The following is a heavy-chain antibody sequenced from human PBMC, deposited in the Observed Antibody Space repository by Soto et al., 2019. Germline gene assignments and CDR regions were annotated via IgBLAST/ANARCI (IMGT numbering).Heavy chain of an antibody. CDR2: ISAYNGNT. D-gene: IGHD5-18*01. Sequence: GXSVKVSFNASGYTFTSYGISWVRQAPGQGLEWMGWISAYNGNTNYAQKLQGRVTMTTDTSTSTAYMELRSLRSDDTAVYYCARGGYRYGKTYYYYGMDVWGQGTTVTVS. J-gene: IGHJ6*02. CDR1: GYTFTSYG. V-gene: IGHV1-18*01. CDR3: ARGGYRYGKTYYYYGMDV.